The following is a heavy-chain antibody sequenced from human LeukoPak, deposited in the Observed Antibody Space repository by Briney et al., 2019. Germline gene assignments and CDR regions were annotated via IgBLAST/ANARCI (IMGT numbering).Heavy chain of an antibody. D-gene: IGHD3-22*01. Sequence: SETLSLTCTVSGGSISSYYWSWIRQPPGKGLEWIGYIYYSGSTNYNPSLKSRVTISVDTSKNQLSLKLSSVTAADTAVYYCARDSPPDSSGYYYVSGAFDIWGQGTMVTVSS. CDR3: ARDSPPDSSGYYYVSGAFDI. CDR1: GGSISSYY. CDR2: IYYSGST. J-gene: IGHJ3*02. V-gene: IGHV4-59*01.